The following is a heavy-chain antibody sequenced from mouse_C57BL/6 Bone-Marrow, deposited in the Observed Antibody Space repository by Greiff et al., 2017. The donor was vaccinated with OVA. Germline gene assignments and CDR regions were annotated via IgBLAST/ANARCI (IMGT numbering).Heavy chain of an antibody. CDR3: ARDDYYRYFDV. CDR2: SRNKANDYTT. CDR1: GFTFSDFY. J-gene: IGHJ1*03. V-gene: IGHV7-1*01. Sequence: EVNLVESGGGLVQSGRSLRLSCATSGFTFSDFYMEWVRQAPGKGLEWIAASRNKANDYTTEYSASVKGRFIVSRDTSQSILYLQMNALRAEDTAIYYCARDDYYRYFDVWGTGTTVTVSS.